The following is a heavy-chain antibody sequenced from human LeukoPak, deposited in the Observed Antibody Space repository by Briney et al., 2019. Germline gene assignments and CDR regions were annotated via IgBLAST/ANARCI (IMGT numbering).Heavy chain of an antibody. D-gene: IGHD3-3*01. CDR1: GFTFKNYW. V-gene: IGHV3-7*01. Sequence: GGSLRLSCAASGFTFKNYWMTWVRQVPGKGLEWVANIKQAGSEKFYVDSVKGRFTISRDDAKKSLYLQMSSLRADDTAVYYCARVDDFWSGSAPHSYHYYMDLWGKGTTVTVSS. J-gene: IGHJ6*03. CDR2: IKQAGSEK. CDR3: ARVDDFWSGSAPHSYHYYMDL.